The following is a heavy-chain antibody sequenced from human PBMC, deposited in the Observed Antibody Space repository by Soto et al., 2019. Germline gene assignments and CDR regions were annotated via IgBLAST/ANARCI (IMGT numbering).Heavy chain of an antibody. J-gene: IGHJ4*02. CDR1: RFTLGNYA. V-gene: IGHV3-49*04. Sequence: SLILSCTGSRFTLGNYAIHWVRPAPGKGLEWVGLIRNQTYSGATEYAASMKGRFTISRDDSKNIAYLQMNSLKTEDSAVYYCTRAESPGIAYFFDYWGQGPLVTGSS. CDR3: TRAESPGIAYFFDY. CDR2: IRNQTYSGAT.